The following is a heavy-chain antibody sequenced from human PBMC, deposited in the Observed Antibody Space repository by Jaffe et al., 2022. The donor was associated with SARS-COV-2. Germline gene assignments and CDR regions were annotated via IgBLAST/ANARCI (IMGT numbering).Heavy chain of an antibody. V-gene: IGHV3-66*02. CDR1: GFTVRSNY. J-gene: IGHJ4*02. Sequence: EAQLVESGGDLVQPGGSLRLSCAASGFTVRSNYMSWVRQAPGKGLEWVSLLYTDGSTYYADSVKGRFTISRDNSKNTLYLHMNSLRPEDTAVYYCARTPFTSRFDYWGQGTLVTVSS. CDR3: ARTPFTSRFDY. CDR2: LYTDGST. D-gene: IGHD3-10*01.